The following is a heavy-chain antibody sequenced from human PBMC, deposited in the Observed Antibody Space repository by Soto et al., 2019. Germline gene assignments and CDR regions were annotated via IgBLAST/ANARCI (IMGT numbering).Heavy chain of an antibody. CDR2: INHSGST. V-gene: IGHV4-34*01. J-gene: IGHJ3*02. CDR1: GGSFSGYY. Sequence: SETLSLTCAVYGGSFSGYYWSWIRQPPGKGLEWIGEINHSGSTNYNPSLKSRVTISVDTSKNQFSLKLSSVTAADTAVYYCARVGGEQRDAFDIWGQGTMVTVSS. D-gene: IGHD3-16*01. CDR3: ARVGGEQRDAFDI.